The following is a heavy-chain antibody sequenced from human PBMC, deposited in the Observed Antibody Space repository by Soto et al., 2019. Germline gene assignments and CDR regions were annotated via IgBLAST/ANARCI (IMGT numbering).Heavy chain of an antibody. CDR3: ARETNPYSSASHAFDL. D-gene: IGHD6-6*01. J-gene: IGHJ3*01. Sequence: EVQLVESGGGLVKPGGSLRLSCAASGITFSSYSMNWVRQAPGKGLEWVSSISSTGTYIDYADSVKGRFTISRDNAKNSLFLQMDSLRAEDAALYYCARETNPYSSASHAFDLWCQGTMVTVSS. V-gene: IGHV3-21*01. CDR1: GITFSSYS. CDR2: ISSTGTYI.